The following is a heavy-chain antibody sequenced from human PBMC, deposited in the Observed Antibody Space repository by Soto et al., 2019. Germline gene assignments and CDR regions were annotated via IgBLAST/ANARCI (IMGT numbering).Heavy chain of an antibody. CDR3: ARESCSSTSCYLPDAFDI. D-gene: IGHD2-2*01. CDR2: INHSGST. Sequence: SETLSLTCAVYGGSFSGYYWSWIRQPPGKGLEWIGEINHSGSTNYNPSLKSRVTISVDTSKNQFSLKLSSVTAADTAVYYCARESCSSTSCYLPDAFDIWGQGTMVTVSS. CDR1: GGSFSGYY. J-gene: IGHJ3*02. V-gene: IGHV4-34*01.